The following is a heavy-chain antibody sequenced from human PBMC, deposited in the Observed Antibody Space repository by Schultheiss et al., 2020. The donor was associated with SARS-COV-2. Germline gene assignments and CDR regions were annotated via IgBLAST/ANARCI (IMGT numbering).Heavy chain of an antibody. V-gene: IGHV4-59*12. D-gene: IGHD5-12*01. J-gene: IGHJ6*02. CDR1: GGSISSYY. CDR2: IYYSGST. Sequence: SETLSLTCTVSGGSISSYYWSWIRQPPGKGLEWIGYIYYSGSTNYNPSLKSRVTISVDTSKNQFSLKLSSVTAADTAVYYCARATIKYYYYYGMDVWGQGTTVTVSS. CDR3: ARATIKYYYYYGMDV.